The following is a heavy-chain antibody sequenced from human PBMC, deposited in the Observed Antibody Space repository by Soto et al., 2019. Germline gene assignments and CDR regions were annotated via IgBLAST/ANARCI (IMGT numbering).Heavy chain of an antibody. CDR2: IYYSGST. CDR1: GGSISSGGYY. D-gene: IGHD6-6*01. J-gene: IGHJ6*03. CDR3: ARWVAARPNFYYYYYMDV. V-gene: IGHV4-31*03. Sequence: PSETLSLTCTVSGGSISSGGYYWSWIRQHPGKGLEWIGYIYYSGSTYYNPSLKSRVTISVDTPKNQFSLKLSSVTAADTAVYYCARWVAARPNFYYYYYMDVWGKGTTVTVSS.